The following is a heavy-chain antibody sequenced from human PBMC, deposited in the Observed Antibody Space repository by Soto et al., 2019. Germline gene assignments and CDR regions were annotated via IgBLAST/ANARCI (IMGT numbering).Heavy chain of an antibody. V-gene: IGHV3-23*01. CDR1: GFSFTIYA. D-gene: IGHD3-22*01. J-gene: IGHJ4*02. CDR3: AKEPYYYDSSGSYSEGYFDY. Sequence: GGSLRLSCAASGFSFTIYAMSWVRQAPGKGLEWVSAITGSGGYTYYADSVKGRFTISRDNSKNTLNLQMNSLSADDTAVYYCAKEPYYYDSSGSYSEGYFDYWGQGALVTVSS. CDR2: ITGSGGYT.